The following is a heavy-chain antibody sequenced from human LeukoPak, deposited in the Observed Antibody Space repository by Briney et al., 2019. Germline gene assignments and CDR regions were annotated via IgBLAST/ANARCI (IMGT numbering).Heavy chain of an antibody. CDR1: GFTFSTNS. CDR3: TTDRKWCTYN. V-gene: IGHV3-64*04. Sequence: GGSLRLSCSASGFTFSTNSMHWVRQAPGKGLEFVSAITSNGGSTYYADSVKGRFTISRDDSKNTMYLQMNNLKTEDTAVYYCTTDRKWCTYNWGQGTLVTVSS. CDR2: ITSNGGST. J-gene: IGHJ4*02. D-gene: IGHD2-8*02.